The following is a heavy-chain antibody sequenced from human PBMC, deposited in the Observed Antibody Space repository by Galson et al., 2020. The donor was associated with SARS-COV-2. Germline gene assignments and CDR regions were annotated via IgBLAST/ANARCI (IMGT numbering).Heavy chain of an antibody. V-gene: IGHV3-23*01. D-gene: IGHD2-15*01. Sequence: GESLKISCAASGFTFTYYPMSWVRQSPGKGLEWVSVISGGGHNTNYADSVKGRFTVSRDNSKNTVSLQMNSLRAEDTAIYYCAKETTYCRDDTCSNPDFDSWGQGTLVTVSS. CDR3: AKETTYCRDDTCSNPDFDS. CDR1: GFTFTYYP. CDR2: ISGGGHNT. J-gene: IGHJ4*02.